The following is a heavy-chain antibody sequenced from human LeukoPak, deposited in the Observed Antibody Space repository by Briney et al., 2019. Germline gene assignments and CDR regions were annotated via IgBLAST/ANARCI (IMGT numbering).Heavy chain of an antibody. CDR1: GFTVSSNY. J-gene: IGHJ6*03. CDR3: AGRSSEYYYYYHMDV. Sequence: GGSLRLSCAASGFTVSSNYMSWVRQAPGKGLEWVSVIYSGGSTYYADSVKGRFTISRDNSKNTLYLQMNSLRAEDTAVYYCAGRSSEYYYYYHMDVWGKGTTVTVSS. CDR2: IYSGGST. V-gene: IGHV3-53*01. D-gene: IGHD2-15*01.